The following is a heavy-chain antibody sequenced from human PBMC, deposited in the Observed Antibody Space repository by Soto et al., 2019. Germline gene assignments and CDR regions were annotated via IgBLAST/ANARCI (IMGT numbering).Heavy chain of an antibody. Sequence: QVQLVQSGAEVKKPGSLVKVSCKASGGTFSRYAISWVRQAPGQGLEWMGGIIPIFGTANYAQKFQGRVTITADESTSTAYMELSSLRSEDTAVYYCARSFVVEWQTTRYFDLWGRGTLVTVSS. D-gene: IGHD3-3*01. J-gene: IGHJ2*01. CDR1: GGTFSRYA. CDR2: IIPIFGTA. CDR3: ARSFVVEWQTTRYFDL. V-gene: IGHV1-69*01.